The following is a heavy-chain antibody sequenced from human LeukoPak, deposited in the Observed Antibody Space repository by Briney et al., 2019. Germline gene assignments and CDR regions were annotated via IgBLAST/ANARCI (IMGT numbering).Heavy chain of an antibody. J-gene: IGHJ5*02. CDR3: ARDPRYSSSWYWVWFDP. Sequence: KPSETLSLTCTVSGGSISSYYWSWIRQPPGKGLEWIGYIYYSGSTNYNPSLKSRVTISVDTSKNQFSLKLSSVTAADTAVYYCARDPRYSSSWYWVWFDPWGQGTLVTVSS. D-gene: IGHD6-13*01. CDR2: IYYSGST. V-gene: IGHV4-59*01. CDR1: GGSISSYY.